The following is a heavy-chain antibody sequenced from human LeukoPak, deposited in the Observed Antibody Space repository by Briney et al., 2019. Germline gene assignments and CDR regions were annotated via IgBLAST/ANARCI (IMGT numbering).Heavy chain of an antibody. V-gene: IGHV4-59*11. D-gene: IGHD6-13*01. CDR2: IYYSGST. CDR1: GGSISSHY. CDR3: ARLGRAAAGYYYYMDV. Sequence: SETLSLTCTDSGGSISSHYWSWIRQPPGKGLEWIGYIYYSGSTNYNPSLKSRVTISVDTSKNQFSLKLSSVTAADTAVYYCARLGRAAAGYYYYMDVWGKGTTVTVSS. J-gene: IGHJ6*03.